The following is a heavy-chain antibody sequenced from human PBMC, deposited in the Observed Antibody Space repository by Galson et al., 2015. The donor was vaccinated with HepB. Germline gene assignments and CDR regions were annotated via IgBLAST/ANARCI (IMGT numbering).Heavy chain of an antibody. CDR1: GYTFTGYY. Sequence: SVKVSCKASGYTFTGYYIHWVRQAPGQGLEWMGWINPNRGDTNYAQKFQGRVTMTRDTSINTANIELSRLRSDDTAVYYCARDKDYEYAWGRMDVWGQGTTVTVSS. J-gene: IGHJ6*02. V-gene: IGHV1-2*02. CDR2: INPNRGDT. CDR3: ARDKDYEYAWGRMDV. D-gene: IGHD3-16*01.